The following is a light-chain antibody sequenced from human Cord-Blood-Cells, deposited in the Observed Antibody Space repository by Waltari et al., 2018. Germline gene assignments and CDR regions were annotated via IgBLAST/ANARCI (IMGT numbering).Light chain of an antibody. Sequence: SYELTQPHSVSVSPGQTASITCSADKLGAKSDCWYQQTPGQSPVLVIYQDSKRPSGIPERFSGSNSGNTATLTISGTQAMDEADYYCQAWDSSTVVFGGGTKLTVL. CDR3: QAWDSSTVV. V-gene: IGLV3-1*01. J-gene: IGLJ2*01. CDR1: KLGAKS. CDR2: QDS.